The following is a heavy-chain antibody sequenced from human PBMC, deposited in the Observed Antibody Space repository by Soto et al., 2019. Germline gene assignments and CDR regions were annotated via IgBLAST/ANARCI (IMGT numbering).Heavy chain of an antibody. D-gene: IGHD5-12*01. CDR3: ARVLGGYSGYDESFAFDI. Sequence: SVKVSCKASGGTFSSYTISWVRQAPGQGLEWMGRIIPILGIANYAQKFQGRVTITADKSTSTAYMELSSLRSEDTAVYYCARVLGGYSGYDESFAFDIWGQGTMVTVSS. CDR2: IIPILGIA. J-gene: IGHJ3*02. V-gene: IGHV1-69*02. CDR1: GGTFSSYT.